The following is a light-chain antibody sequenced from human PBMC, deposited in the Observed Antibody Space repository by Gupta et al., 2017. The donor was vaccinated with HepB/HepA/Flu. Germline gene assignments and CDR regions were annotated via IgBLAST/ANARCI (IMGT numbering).Light chain of an antibody. J-gene: IGLJ3*02. Sequence: QTVVTQEPSFSVSPGGTVTLTCGLNSGSVSTSYYPSWYQQTPGQPPRTLIYTTNSRSSGVPDRFSGSILGNKAALTITGAQADDESNYYCVLYMGNGISVFGGGTKLTVL. V-gene: IGLV8-61*01. CDR1: SGSVSTSYY. CDR2: TTN. CDR3: VLYMGNGISV.